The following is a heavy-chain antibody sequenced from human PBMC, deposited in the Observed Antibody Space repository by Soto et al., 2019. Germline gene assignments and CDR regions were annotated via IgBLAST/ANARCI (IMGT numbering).Heavy chain of an antibody. J-gene: IGHJ5*02. Sequence: ASVKVSCKVSGYTLTELSMHWVRQAPGKGLEWMGGFDPEDGETIYAQKFQGRVTMTEDTSTDTAYMELSSLRSEDTAMYYCATGGAGLDWFDPWGQGTLVTVSS. CDR2: FDPEDGET. D-gene: IGHD6-19*01. CDR3: ATGGAGLDWFDP. CDR1: GYTLTELS. V-gene: IGHV1-24*01.